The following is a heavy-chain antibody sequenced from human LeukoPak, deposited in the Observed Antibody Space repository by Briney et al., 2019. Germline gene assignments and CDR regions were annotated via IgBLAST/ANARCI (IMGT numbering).Heavy chain of an antibody. CDR2: IIPIFGTA. CDR3: ARRWVVVVPAATHWRYTTYSYGMDV. CDR1: GGTFSSYA. V-gene: IGHV1-69*13. Sequence: SVKVSCKASGGTFSSYAISWVRQAPGQGLEWMGGIIPIFGTANYAQKFQGRVTITADESTSTAYMELSSLRSEDTAVYYCARRWVVVVPAATHWRYTTYSYGMDVWGQGTTVTVSS. J-gene: IGHJ6*02. D-gene: IGHD2-2*01.